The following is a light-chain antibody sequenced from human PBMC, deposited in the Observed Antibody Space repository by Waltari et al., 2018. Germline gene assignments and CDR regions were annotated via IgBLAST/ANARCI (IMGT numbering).Light chain of an antibody. CDR2: KPS. CDR1: HDVRTS. Sequence: IQMTQSPPSLSASVGDSVTISCRASHDVRTSLNWYQQKPGRAPSLLISKPSTLQTGVPARFTGRGFGTDFTLTITSLQPEDLGTYYCQHSFHPPYTFGLGTKLEI. J-gene: IGKJ2*01. CDR3: QHSFHPPYT. V-gene: IGKV1-39*01.